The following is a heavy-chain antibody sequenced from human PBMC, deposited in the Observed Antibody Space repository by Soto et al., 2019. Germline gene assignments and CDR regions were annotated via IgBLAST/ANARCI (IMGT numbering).Heavy chain of an antibody. CDR1: GFTFSNYN. V-gene: IGHV3-21*01. D-gene: IGHD4-17*01. CDR2: ISGTSIST. J-gene: IGHJ4*02. Sequence: EVHLVESWGGLVTPGGSLRLSCEGSGFTFSNYNMNWVRQAPGEGLEWVSSISGTSISTRYADSVQGRFTISRDNAKRSLYLQMNSLTPEDTAIYYCVREFAYGDYWVQGILVTVSS. CDR3: VREFAYGDY.